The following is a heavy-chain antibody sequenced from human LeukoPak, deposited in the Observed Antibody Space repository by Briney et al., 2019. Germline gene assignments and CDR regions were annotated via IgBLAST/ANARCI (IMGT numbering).Heavy chain of an antibody. CDR2: IGTAGDT. CDR3: AREGPYSSGLSGAFDT. Sequence: PGGSLRLSCAASGFTFSSYDMHWVRQATGKGLEWVSAIGTAGDTYYPGSVKGRFTISRENAKNSLYPQMNSLRAGDTAVYYCAREGPYSSGLSGAFDTWGQGTMVTVSS. V-gene: IGHV3-13*01. J-gene: IGHJ3*02. D-gene: IGHD6-19*01. CDR1: GFTFSSYD.